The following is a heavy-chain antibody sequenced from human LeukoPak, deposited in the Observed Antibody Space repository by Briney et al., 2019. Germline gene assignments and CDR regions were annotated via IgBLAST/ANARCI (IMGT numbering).Heavy chain of an antibody. Sequence: GGSLRLSCAASAFTFSNAWMSWVRQAPGKGLEWVGRIKSKTDGGTTDYAAPVKGRSTISRDDSKNTLYLQMNSLKTEDTAVYYGTTSGPLAVARSRPLKKIFDDWGQGTLVTVSS. CDR1: AFTFSNAW. V-gene: IGHV3-15*01. CDR3: TTSGPLAVARSRPLKKIFDD. D-gene: IGHD6-19*01. J-gene: IGHJ4*02. CDR2: IKSKTDGGTT.